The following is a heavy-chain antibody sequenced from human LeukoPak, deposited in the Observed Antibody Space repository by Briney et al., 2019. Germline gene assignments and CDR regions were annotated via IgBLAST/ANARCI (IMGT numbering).Heavy chain of an antibody. D-gene: IGHD6-13*01. Sequence: GSLLLSCAASGFIFSGYWMNGVRRAPGKGVGWVANIKQDGSEQYYVDSVRGRFTISRDNAKNSLYLQMNSLRVEDTAVYYCARDGFVGAADYWGQGTLVTVSS. CDR2: IKQDGSEQ. CDR3: ARDGFVGAADY. V-gene: IGHV3-7*01. J-gene: IGHJ4*02. CDR1: GFIFSGYW.